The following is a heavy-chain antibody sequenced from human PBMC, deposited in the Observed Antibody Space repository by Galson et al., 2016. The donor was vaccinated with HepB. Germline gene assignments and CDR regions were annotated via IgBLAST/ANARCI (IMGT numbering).Heavy chain of an antibody. D-gene: IGHD1-26*01. V-gene: IGHV3-72*01. Sequence: SLRLSCAASGFTFSSYPMHWVRQAPGKGLEWVGRTRNKASSYSTEYAASVKGRFTISRDDSKNSLYLQMNSLKTEDTAVYYCARDSGTYEIDYWGQGTLVTVSS. J-gene: IGHJ4*02. CDR3: ARDSGTYEIDY. CDR2: TRNKASSYST. CDR1: GFTFSSYP.